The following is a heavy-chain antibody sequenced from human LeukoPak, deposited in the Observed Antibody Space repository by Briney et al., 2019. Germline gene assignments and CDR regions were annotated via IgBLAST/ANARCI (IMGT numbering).Heavy chain of an antibody. D-gene: IGHD6-13*01. V-gene: IGHV3-74*01. CDR3: VTSTWYGGPSDY. CDR1: GFTFSSYW. Sequence: HPGGSLRLSCAASGFTFSSYWIHWVRQAPGKGLVWVSRINTEGSSTSHADSVKGRFTISRDNAKNTVYLQMNSLRAEDTAVYYCVTSTWYGGPSDYWGQGILVTVSS. J-gene: IGHJ4*02. CDR2: INTEGSST.